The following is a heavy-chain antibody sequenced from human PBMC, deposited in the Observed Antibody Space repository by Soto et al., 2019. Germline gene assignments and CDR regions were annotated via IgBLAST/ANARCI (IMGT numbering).Heavy chain of an antibody. D-gene: IGHD6-6*01. CDR1: GFTFSSYG. CDR2: ISYDGSNK. V-gene: IGHV3-30*18. CDR3: AKRGRDSSLSRYYFDY. J-gene: IGHJ4*02. Sequence: QVQLVESGGGVVQPGRSRRLSFAAPGFTFSSYGMHWVRQAPGKGLEWVAVISYDGSNKYYADSVKGRFTISRDNSKNTLYLQMNSLRAEDTAVYYCAKRGRDSSLSRYYFDYWGQGTLVTVSS.